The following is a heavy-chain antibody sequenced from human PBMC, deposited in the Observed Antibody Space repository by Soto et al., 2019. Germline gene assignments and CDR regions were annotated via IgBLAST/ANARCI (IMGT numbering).Heavy chain of an antibody. Sequence: VGSLRLSCAASGFTFSSYAMGWVRQAPGKGLEWVSAISGSGDTTYYADSVKGRFTISRDNSKNTLYLQMNSLRAEDTAVYYCAKGVSSTSCNWFDPWGQGTLVTVSS. CDR1: GFTFSSYA. J-gene: IGHJ5*02. V-gene: IGHV3-23*01. CDR2: ISGSGDTT. CDR3: AKGVSSTSCNWFDP. D-gene: IGHD2-2*01.